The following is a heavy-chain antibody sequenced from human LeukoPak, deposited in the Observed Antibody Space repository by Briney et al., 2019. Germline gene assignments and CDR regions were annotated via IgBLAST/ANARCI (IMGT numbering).Heavy chain of an antibody. CDR2: LSGGGGVT. CDR1: GFTFSNHA. Sequence: GGSLRLSCVASGFTFSNHAMRWLRQAPGKGLEWISTLSGGGGVTYYADSVKGRFTISRDNSKNTLYLQVNSLRAENTAVYYCAKGFDLWGQGTMVTVSS. V-gene: IGHV3-23*01. CDR3: AKGFDL. J-gene: IGHJ3*01.